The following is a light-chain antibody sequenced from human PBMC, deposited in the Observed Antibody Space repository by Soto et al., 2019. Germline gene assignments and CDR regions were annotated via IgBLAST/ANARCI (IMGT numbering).Light chain of an antibody. J-gene: IGKJ2*01. CDR2: DAS. CDR1: QSVNSY. V-gene: IGKV3-11*01. Sequence: EVVLTQSPATLSLSPGERATLSCRASQSVNSYLAWYQPKPGQAPRLLIYDASIRPTGVPARFSGSGSGTDFTLTISGLEPEDFAVYYCQQRNNWPPSTFGQGTKLEIK. CDR3: QQRNNWPPST.